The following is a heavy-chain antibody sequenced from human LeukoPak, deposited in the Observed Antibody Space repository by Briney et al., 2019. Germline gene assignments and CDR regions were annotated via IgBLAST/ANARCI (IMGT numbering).Heavy chain of an antibody. J-gene: IGHJ4*02. Sequence: SETLSLTCAVYGGSFSGYYWSWVRQPPGKGLEWVGEINHSGSTNYNPSLKSRVTISVDTSKNQFSLKLSSVTAADTAVYYCARGGSLWFGDIPHDYWGQGTLVTVSS. CDR3: ARGGSLWFGDIPHDY. V-gene: IGHV4-34*01. CDR2: INHSGST. CDR1: GGSFSGYY. D-gene: IGHD3-10*01.